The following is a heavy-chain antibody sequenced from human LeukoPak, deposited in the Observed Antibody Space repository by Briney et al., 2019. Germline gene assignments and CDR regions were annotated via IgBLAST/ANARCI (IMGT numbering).Heavy chain of an antibody. CDR1: GGSISSSNW. Sequence: SGTPSLTCAVSGGSISSSNWWSWVRQPPGKGLEWIGEIYHSGSTNYNPSLKSRVTISVDKSKNQFSLKLSSVTAADTAVYYCARIYCSGGSCFHIDYWGQGTLVTVSS. D-gene: IGHD2-15*01. CDR3: ARIYCSGGSCFHIDY. J-gene: IGHJ4*02. V-gene: IGHV4-4*02. CDR2: IYHSGST.